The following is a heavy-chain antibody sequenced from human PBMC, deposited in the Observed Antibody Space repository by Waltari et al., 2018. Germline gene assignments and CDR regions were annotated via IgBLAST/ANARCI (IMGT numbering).Heavy chain of an antibody. CDR3: ASHSSWPPDY. CDR1: GFTFSSYS. V-gene: IGHV3-21*01. Sequence: EVQLVESGGGLVKPGGSLRLSCAASGFTFSSYSMNWVRQAPGKGLGWVSSISSSSSYIYYADSVKGRFTISRDNAKNSLYLQMNSLRAEDTAVYYCASHSSWPPDYWGQGTLVTVSS. J-gene: IGHJ4*02. CDR2: ISSSSSYI. D-gene: IGHD6-13*01.